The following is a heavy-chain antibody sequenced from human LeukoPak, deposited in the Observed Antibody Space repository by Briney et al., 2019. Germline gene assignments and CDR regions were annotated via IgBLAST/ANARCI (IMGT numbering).Heavy chain of an antibody. D-gene: IGHD2-8*01. CDR3: ARDQKDIVLMVYAISNWFDP. V-gene: IGHV3-53*05. CDR1: GFTVSDNY. Sequence: GGSLRLSCAASGFTVSDNYMNWVRQAPGKGLEWVSVIYSGGDTYYADSVKGRFTISRDNSKNTLYLQMNSLRAEDTAVYYCARDQKDIVLMVYAISNWFDPWGQGTLVTVSS. J-gene: IGHJ5*02. CDR2: IYSGGDT.